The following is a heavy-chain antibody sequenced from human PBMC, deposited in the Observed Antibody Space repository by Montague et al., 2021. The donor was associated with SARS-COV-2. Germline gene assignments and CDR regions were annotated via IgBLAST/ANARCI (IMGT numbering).Heavy chain of an antibody. Sequence: SLRLSCATSGFTFSRNSMNWVRQAPGKGQEWVSTISSDTPHTFYAESVKGRFTISKDTSKNQVVLTMTNMDPVDTATYYCARSYGTTVVTRAFDYWGQGTLVTVSS. CDR1: GFTFSRNS. CDR3: ARSYGTTVVTRAFDY. J-gene: IGHJ4*02. V-gene: IGHV3-21*03. CDR2: ISSDTPHT. D-gene: IGHD4-23*01.